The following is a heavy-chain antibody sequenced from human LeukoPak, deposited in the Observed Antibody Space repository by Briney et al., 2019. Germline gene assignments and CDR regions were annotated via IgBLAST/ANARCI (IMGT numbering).Heavy chain of an antibody. CDR2: IYPSGST. J-gene: IGHJ3*02. CDR1: SGSISSYY. V-gene: IGHV4-4*07. Sequence: SETLSLTCIVSSGSISSYYWSWIRQPAGKQLEWIGRIYPSGSTNYNPSLKSRVSMSVDTSKNQFSLKLSSVTAADTAVYYCARVRRSSSWFDAFDIWGQGTMVTVSS. D-gene: IGHD6-13*01. CDR3: ARVRRSSSWFDAFDI.